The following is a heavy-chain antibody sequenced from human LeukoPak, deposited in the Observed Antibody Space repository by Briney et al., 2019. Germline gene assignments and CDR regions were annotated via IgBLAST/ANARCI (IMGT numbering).Heavy chain of an antibody. CDR2: IYYSGST. D-gene: IGHD6-13*01. Sequence: PSETLSLTCTVSGGSISSYYWSWIRQPPGKGLEWIGYIYYSGSTNYNPSLKSRVTISVDTSKNQFSLKLSSVTAADTAVYYCARGVLLTPGIAAARPDYWGQGTLVTVSS. CDR1: GGSISSYY. J-gene: IGHJ4*02. CDR3: ARGVLLTPGIAAARPDY. V-gene: IGHV4-59*12.